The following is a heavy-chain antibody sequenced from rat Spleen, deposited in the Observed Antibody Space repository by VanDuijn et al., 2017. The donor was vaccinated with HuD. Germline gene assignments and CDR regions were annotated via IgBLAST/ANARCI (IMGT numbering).Heavy chain of an antibody. CDR1: GFTFSDYN. J-gene: IGHJ2*01. CDR3: ARPNYSSYYFDY. Sequence: EVQLVESGGGLVQPGRSLKLSCAASGFTFSDYNMAWVRQAPKKGLEWVATISYDGSSTYYRDSVKGRFTISRDNAKSTLYLQMDSLRSEDTATYYCARPNYSSYYFDYWGQGVMVTVSS. V-gene: IGHV5-7*01. D-gene: IGHD1-8*01. CDR2: ISYDGSST.